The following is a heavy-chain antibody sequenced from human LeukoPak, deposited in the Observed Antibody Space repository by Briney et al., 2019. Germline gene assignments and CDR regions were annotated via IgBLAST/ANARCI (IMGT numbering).Heavy chain of an antibody. CDR1: W. CDR2: IKQDGSEK. CDR3: ARDPEYYFDY. J-gene: IGHJ4*02. V-gene: IGHV3-7*01. Sequence: WMSWVRQAPGKGLEWVANIKQDGSEKYYVDSVKGRFTISRDNAKNSLYLQMNSLRAEDTAVYYCARDPEYYFDYWGQGTLVTVSS.